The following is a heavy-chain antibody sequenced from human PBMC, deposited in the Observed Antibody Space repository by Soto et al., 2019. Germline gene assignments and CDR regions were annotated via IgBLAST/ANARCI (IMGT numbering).Heavy chain of an antibody. V-gene: IGHV4-30-4*01. CDR3: ARVPCLGYCSSASPNYFDY. D-gene: IGHD2-2*01. CDR1: GGSISSGDYY. Sequence: SETLSLTCTVSGGSISSGDYYWSWIRQPPGRGLEWIGYIYYNGNTYYNPSLKSRVTISVDTSKNQFSLKLSSVTAADTAVYYCARVPCLGYCSSASPNYFDYWGQGTLVTVSS. CDR2: IYYNGNT. J-gene: IGHJ4*02.